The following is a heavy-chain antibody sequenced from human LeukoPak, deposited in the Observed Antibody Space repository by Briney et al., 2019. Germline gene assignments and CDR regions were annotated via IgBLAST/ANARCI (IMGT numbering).Heavy chain of an antibody. D-gene: IGHD5-18*01. V-gene: IGHV4-38-2*02. J-gene: IGHJ4*02. Sequence: SETLSLTCTVSGYSISSGYYWGWIRQPPGQGLEWIGSIYHSGSTYYNPSLKSRVTISVDTSKNQFSLKLSSVTAADTAVYYCARVTAMAPLETYYFDYWGQGTLVTVSS. CDR2: IYHSGST. CDR1: GYSISSGYY. CDR3: ARVTAMAPLETYYFDY.